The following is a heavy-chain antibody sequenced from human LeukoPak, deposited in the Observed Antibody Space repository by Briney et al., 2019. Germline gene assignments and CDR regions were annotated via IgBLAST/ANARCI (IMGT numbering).Heavy chain of an antibody. CDR2: INLDGDKI. D-gene: IGHD1-1*01. Sequence: GGSLRLSCAASGFTLNDYTMHWVRETPGKGLEWVSLINLDGDKIYYVDSVKGRFTISRDKDKNSLYLQMNSLRIEDSALYYCVKGTTYFDSWGQGTLVTLSS. J-gene: IGHJ4*02. CDR3: VKGTTYFDS. CDR1: GFTLNDYT. V-gene: IGHV3-43*01.